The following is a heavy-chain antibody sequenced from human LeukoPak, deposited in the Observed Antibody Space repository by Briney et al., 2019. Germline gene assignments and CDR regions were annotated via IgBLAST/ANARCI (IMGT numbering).Heavy chain of an antibody. V-gene: IGHV3-30*18. Sequence: GRSLRLSCAASGFTFSSYGMHWVRQAPGKGLEWVAVISYDGSNKYYADSVKGRFTISRDNSKNTLYLQMNSLRAEDTAVYYCAKDMRGVAGIDYWGQGTLVTVSS. CDR2: ISYDGSNK. CDR3: AKDMRGVAGIDY. D-gene: IGHD6-19*01. J-gene: IGHJ4*02. CDR1: GFTFSSYG.